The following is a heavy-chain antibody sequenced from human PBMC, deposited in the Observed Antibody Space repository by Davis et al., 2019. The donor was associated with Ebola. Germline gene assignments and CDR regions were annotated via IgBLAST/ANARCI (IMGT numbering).Heavy chain of an antibody. V-gene: IGHV3-23*01. Sequence: GESLKISCAASGFTFSNYPMAWVRQAPGKGLEWVSSISSSAERTHYADSVKGQFTISRDNSKSTLYLQMNSLRVEDTAVYYCAKGSGTYKGLGDYWGQGTLVTVSS. D-gene: IGHD1-26*01. CDR2: ISSSAERT. CDR3: AKGSGTYKGLGDY. J-gene: IGHJ4*02. CDR1: GFTFSNYP.